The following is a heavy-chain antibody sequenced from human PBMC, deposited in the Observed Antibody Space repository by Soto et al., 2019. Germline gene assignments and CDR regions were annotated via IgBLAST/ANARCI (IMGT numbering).Heavy chain of an antibody. V-gene: IGHV3-74*01. Sequence: GGSLRLSCAASGFNFSNHWMHWVRQRPGEGLVWVSRITSDGKSKAYAESVKGRFAISRDNAKNTLYLQMNGLTAEDTAVYYCARESGDWPLNWFDPWGQGTLVTVSS. CDR3: ARESGDWPLNWFDP. J-gene: IGHJ5*02. CDR2: ITSDGKSK. CDR1: GFNFSNHW. D-gene: IGHD2-21*02.